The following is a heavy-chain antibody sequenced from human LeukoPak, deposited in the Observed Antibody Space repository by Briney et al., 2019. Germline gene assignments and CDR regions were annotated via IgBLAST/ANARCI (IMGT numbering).Heavy chain of an antibody. D-gene: IGHD1-26*01. Sequence: PSETLSLTCTVSGGSISSYYWSWIRQPPGKGLEWIGYIYYSGSTNYNPSLKSRVTISVDTSKNQFSLKLSSVTAADTAVYYCARERWEGGSFVMGFDYWGQGALVTVSS. CDR2: IYYSGST. V-gene: IGHV4-59*01. CDR3: ARERWEGGSFVMGFDY. CDR1: GGSISSYY. J-gene: IGHJ4*02.